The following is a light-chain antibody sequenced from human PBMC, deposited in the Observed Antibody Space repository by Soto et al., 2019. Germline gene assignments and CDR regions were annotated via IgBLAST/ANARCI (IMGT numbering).Light chain of an antibody. CDR1: SSNIGAGYD. CDR2: GNS. J-gene: IGLJ2*01. CDR3: QSYDSSLSVYVV. V-gene: IGLV1-40*01. Sequence: QSVLTQPPSVSGAPGQRGTLSCTGSSSNIGAGYDVHWYQQLPGTAPKLLIYGNSNRPSGVPDRFSGSKSGTSASLAITGLQAEDEADYYCQSYDSSLSVYVVFGGGTKLTVL.